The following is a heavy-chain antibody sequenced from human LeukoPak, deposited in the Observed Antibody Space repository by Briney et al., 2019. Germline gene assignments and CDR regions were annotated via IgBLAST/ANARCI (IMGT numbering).Heavy chain of an antibody. CDR3: AKLYNYGYIN. D-gene: IGHD5-18*01. J-gene: IGHJ4*02. V-gene: IGHV3-23*01. CDR2: ISGSGGST. CDR1: GFTFSSYA. Sequence: GGSLRLSCAASGFTFSSYAMSWVRQAPGKGLEWVSAISGSGGSTYYADSVKGRFTISRDNSKNTLYLQMDSLRTEDTAVYFCAKLYNYGYINSGQGTLVTVSS.